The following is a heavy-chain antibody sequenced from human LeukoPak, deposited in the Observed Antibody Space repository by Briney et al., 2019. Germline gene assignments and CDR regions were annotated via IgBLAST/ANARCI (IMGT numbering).Heavy chain of an antibody. D-gene: IGHD1-26*01. CDR3: ARDFSGRGDAFDI. Sequence: GGSLRLSCAASGFTVSNNYMSWVRQAPGKGLEWVSVIYSGGSTYYADSVKGRFTISRDSSKNTLYLQMNSLRAEDTAVYYCARDFSGRGDAFDIWGQGTMVTVSS. CDR1: GFTVSNNY. CDR2: IYSGGST. V-gene: IGHV3-53*01. J-gene: IGHJ3*02.